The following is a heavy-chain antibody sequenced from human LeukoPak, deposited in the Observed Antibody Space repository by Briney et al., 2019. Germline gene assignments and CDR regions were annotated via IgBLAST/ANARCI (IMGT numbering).Heavy chain of an antibody. J-gene: IGHJ4*02. CDR1: GGSISSSSYY. V-gene: IGHV4-39*07. Sequence: SETLSLTCTVSGGSISSSSYYWGWIRQPPGKGLEWIGSIYYSGSTYYNPSLKSRVTISVDTSKNQFSLKLSSVTAADTAVYYCARFGEPGFDYWGQGTLVTVSS. CDR2: IYYSGST. D-gene: IGHD3-16*01. CDR3: ARFGEPGFDY.